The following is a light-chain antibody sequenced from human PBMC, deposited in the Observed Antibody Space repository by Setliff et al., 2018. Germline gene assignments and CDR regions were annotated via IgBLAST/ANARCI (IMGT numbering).Light chain of an antibody. CDR3: ATWDFSLRGVV. CDR1: SSNIGSSY. V-gene: IGLV1-51*01. Sequence: QSVLTQPPSVSAAPRQKDTISCSGSSSNIGSSYVSWYQQVPGTAPKLLIYDNNKRPSGIPDRFSGSKSGASGTLGITGLQTGYEAEYYCATWDFSLRGVVFGGGTKVTVL. J-gene: IGLJ2*01. CDR2: DNN.